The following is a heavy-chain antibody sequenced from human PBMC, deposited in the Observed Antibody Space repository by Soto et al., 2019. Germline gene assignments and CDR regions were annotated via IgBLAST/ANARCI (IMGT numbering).Heavy chain of an antibody. CDR1: GGTISSYD. CDR2: IYYSGST. J-gene: IGHJ4*02. CDR3: ARDRSSGWYEHPIGYFDY. Sequence: PSGTLCLTCAVSGGTISSYDLSWIRQPPGKGLEWIGYIYYSGSTNYNPSFKSRVTISVDTSKNQLYLKLSSVTAADTDVYYCARDRSSGWYEHPIGYFDYWGQGTLVTVSS. V-gene: IGHV4-59*01. D-gene: IGHD6-19*01.